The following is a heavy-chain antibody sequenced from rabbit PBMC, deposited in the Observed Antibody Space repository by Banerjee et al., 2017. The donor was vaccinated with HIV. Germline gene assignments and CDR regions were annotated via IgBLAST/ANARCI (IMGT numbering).Heavy chain of an antibody. CDR3: ARDLAGVIGWNFNL. CDR1: GFSFNRNT. V-gene: IGHV1S45*01. J-gene: IGHJ4*01. Sequence: QEQLEESGGDLVKPEGSLTLTCTASGFSFNRNTMYWVRQAPGKGLEWIACINTSSGNTVYASWAKGRFTISKTSSTTVTLQMTSLTAADTATYFCARDLAGVIGWNFNLWGQGTLVTVS. D-gene: IGHD4-1*01. CDR2: INTSSGNT.